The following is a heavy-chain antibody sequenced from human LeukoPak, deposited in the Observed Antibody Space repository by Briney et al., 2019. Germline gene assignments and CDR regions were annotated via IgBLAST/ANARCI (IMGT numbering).Heavy chain of an antibody. CDR1: GFTFSSYA. Sequence: PGGSLRLSCAASGFTFSSYAMHWVRQAPGKGLEWVANIKQDGTEKYYVDSVKGRFTISRDNSKNTLYLQMNSLRAEDTAVYYCAKWARYCTNGVCYYFDYWGQGTLVTVSS. CDR3: AKWARYCTNGVCYYFDY. D-gene: IGHD2-8*01. V-gene: IGHV3-7*03. J-gene: IGHJ4*02. CDR2: IKQDGTEK.